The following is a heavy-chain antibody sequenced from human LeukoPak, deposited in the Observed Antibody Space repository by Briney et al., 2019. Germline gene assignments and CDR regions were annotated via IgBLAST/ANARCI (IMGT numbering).Heavy chain of an antibody. J-gene: IGHJ5*02. CDR2: IYTSWST. Sequence: SQTLSLTCTVAGGSISSGSYYWSRIRQPAGKGLEWIGRIYTSWSTNFNSSLKRQVTISVDTSTNQFSLKLSSVTAEDTAVYYCARGPRYHSSGRAGCFDPWGQGTLVTVSS. D-gene: IGHD6-19*01. V-gene: IGHV4-61*02. CDR1: GGSISSGSYY. CDR3: ARGPRYHSSGRAGCFDP.